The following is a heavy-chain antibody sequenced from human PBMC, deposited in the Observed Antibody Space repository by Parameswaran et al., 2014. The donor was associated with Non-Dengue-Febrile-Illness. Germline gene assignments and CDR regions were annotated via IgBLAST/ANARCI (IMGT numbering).Heavy chain of an antibody. J-gene: IGHJ4*02. CDR2: INHSGST. Sequence: RWIRQPPGKGLEWIGEINHSGSTNYDPSLRSRVTMSVDTSKNQFSLKLTSVTAADTAVYFCARRLVGATTHFDYWGQGTLVTVSS. D-gene: IGHD1-26*01. CDR3: ARRLVGATTHFDY. V-gene: IGHV4-34*01.